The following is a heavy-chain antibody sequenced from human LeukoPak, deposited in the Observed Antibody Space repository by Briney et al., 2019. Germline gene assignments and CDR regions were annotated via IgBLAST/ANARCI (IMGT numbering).Heavy chain of an antibody. CDR2: ISGSAYST. J-gene: IGHJ4*02. D-gene: IGHD5-12*01. V-gene: IGHV3-23*01. CDR3: AKEAGYSGYDYPDY. Sequence: GGSLRLSCAASGFTFSSYAMSWVRQAPGKGLEWASGISGSAYSTYYADSVQGRFTISRDNSKNTLYLQMNSLRAEDTAVYYCAKEAGYSGYDYPDYWGQGTLVTVSS. CDR1: GFTFSSYA.